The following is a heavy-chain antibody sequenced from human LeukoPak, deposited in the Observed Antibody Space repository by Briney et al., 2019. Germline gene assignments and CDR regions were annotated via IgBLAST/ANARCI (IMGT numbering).Heavy chain of an antibody. CDR1: GGSISSSSYY. D-gene: IGHD5-18*01. Sequence: PSETLSLTCTVSGGSISSSSYYWGWIRQPPGKGLEWIGSIYYSGSTYYNPSLKSRVTISVDTSKNQFSLKLSSVTAADTAVYYCAKRAGIQLGFDYWGQGTLVTVSS. J-gene: IGHJ4*02. V-gene: IGHV4-39*01. CDR2: IYYSGST. CDR3: AKRAGIQLGFDY.